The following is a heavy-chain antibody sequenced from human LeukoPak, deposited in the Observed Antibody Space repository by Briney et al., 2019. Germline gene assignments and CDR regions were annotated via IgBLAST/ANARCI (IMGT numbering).Heavy chain of an antibody. J-gene: IGHJ4*02. Sequence: PGGSLRLSCAASGFTFSSYGMHWVRQAPGKGLEWVAVISYDGSNKYYADSVKGRFTISRDNSKNTLYLQMGSLRAEDMAVYYCARGAVVTGYYFDYWGQGTLVTVSS. CDR1: GFTFSSYG. D-gene: IGHD2-21*02. V-gene: IGHV3-30*03. CDR3: ARGAVVTGYYFDY. CDR2: ISYDGSNK.